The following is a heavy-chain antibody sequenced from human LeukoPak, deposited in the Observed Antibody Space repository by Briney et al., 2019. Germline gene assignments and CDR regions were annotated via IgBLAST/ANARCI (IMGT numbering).Heavy chain of an antibody. Sequence: GGSLRLSCEASGVTFSSYVMSWVRQAPGKGPEWVSGISGSGGGTYYADFVKGRFAISRDNSKNTLYLQMHSLRAEDSAVYYCVQEGPRGLAFDVWGQGTKVTVSS. CDR1: GVTFSSYV. CDR3: VQEGPRGLAFDV. CDR2: ISGSGGGT. J-gene: IGHJ3*01. V-gene: IGHV3-23*01.